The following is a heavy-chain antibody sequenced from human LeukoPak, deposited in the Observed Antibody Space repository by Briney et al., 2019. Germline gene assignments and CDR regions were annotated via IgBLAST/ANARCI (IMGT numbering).Heavy chain of an antibody. Sequence: GGSLRLSCSASGFTFTSYAMHWVRQAPGKGLEYVSAISSNGGSTYYADSVKGRFTISRDNSKNTLYLQMSRLRAEDTAVYYCVKDQEYSSSPTFDYWGQGTLVTVSS. CDR2: ISSNGGST. CDR1: GFTFTSYA. J-gene: IGHJ4*02. V-gene: IGHV3-64D*09. CDR3: VKDQEYSSSPTFDY. D-gene: IGHD6-6*01.